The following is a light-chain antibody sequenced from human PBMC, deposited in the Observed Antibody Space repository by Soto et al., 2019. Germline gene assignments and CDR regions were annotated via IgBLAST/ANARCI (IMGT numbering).Light chain of an antibody. CDR3: CSYAATFSV. J-gene: IGLJ3*02. V-gene: IGLV2-23*01. Sequence: QSVLTQPASVSGSPGQSITISCIGTNSDFGTHKFFSWYQHHPGKAPKLIIYEGTTRPSGVSYRFSGSKSGNTASLTISGLQAEDEADYFGCSYAATFSVFGGGTKVTVL. CDR1: NSDFGTHKF. CDR2: EGT.